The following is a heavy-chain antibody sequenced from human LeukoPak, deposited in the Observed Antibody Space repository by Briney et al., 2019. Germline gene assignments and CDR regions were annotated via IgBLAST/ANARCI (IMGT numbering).Heavy chain of an antibody. J-gene: IGHJ5*02. CDR2: IWYDGSNK. Sequence: PGGSLRLSCEASGFTFSDYGMHWVRQAPGKGLGWVAVIWYDGSNKYYADSVKGRFTVSRDNSKNTLYLQMNSLRAEDTAVYYCAKGGLGSDILTTCDPWGQGTLVTVSS. CDR1: GFTFSDYG. D-gene: IGHD3-9*01. V-gene: IGHV3-33*06. CDR3: AKGGLGSDILTTCDP.